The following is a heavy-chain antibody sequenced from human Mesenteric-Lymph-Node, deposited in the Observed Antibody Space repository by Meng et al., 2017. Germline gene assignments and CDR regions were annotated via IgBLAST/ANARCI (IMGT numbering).Heavy chain of an antibody. V-gene: IGHV4-30-4*01. CDR1: GGSISSGDYY. CDR2: IYYSGST. CDR3: ARDRTTGRYFDY. J-gene: IGHJ4*02. Sequence: VQLQESGPVLVKPSQTLALTCTVSGGSISSGDYYWSWIRQPPGKGLEWIGYIYYSGSTYYNPSLKSRVTISVDTSKNQFSLKLSSVTAADTAVYYCARDRTTGRYFDYWGQGTLVTVSS. D-gene: IGHD4-11*01.